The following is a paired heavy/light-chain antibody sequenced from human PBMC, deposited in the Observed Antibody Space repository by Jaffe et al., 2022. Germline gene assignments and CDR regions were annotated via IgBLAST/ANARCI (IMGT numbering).Light chain of an antibody. CDR1: SSNIGAGYD. J-gene: IGLJ2*01. CDR2: DNS. CDR3: QSYDSSLSGSVV. Sequence: QSVLTQPPSVSGAPGQRVTISCTGSSSNIGAGYDVHWYQQLPGTAPKLLIYDNSNRPSGVPDRFSGSKSGTSASLAITGLQAEDEADYYCQSYDSSLSGSVVFGGGTKLTVL. V-gene: IGLV1-40*01.
Heavy chain of an antibody. D-gene: IGHD3-22*01. J-gene: IGHJ4*02. CDR2: MYTSGST. CDR3: ARGNNYYDSSSYSPFLFDY. CDR1: GGSISSGTYY. V-gene: IGHV4-61*02. Sequence: QVQLQESGPGLVKPSQTLSLTCTVSGGSISSGTYYWSWIRQPAGKGLEWIGRMYTSGSTNYNPSLKSRVTISGDTSKNQFSLKLSSVTAADTAVYYCARGNNYYDSSSYSPFLFDYWGQGTLVTVSS.